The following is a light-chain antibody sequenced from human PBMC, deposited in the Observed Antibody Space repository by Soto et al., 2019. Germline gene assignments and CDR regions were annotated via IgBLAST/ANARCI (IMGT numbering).Light chain of an antibody. Sequence: QPVLTQPPSASGTPGQRVTISCSGSSSNIGRDYVYWYQQLPGTAPKLLIYTNNQRPSGVPDRFPGSKSGTSASLAISGLRSEDEADYFCAVWDDSLSAWVFGGGTKLTVL. V-gene: IGLV1-47*02. CDR1: SSNIGRDY. CDR2: TNN. CDR3: AVWDDSLSAWV. J-gene: IGLJ3*02.